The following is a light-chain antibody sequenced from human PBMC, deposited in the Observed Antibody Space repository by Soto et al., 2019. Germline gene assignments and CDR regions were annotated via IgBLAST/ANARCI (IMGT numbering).Light chain of an antibody. V-gene: IGKV3-15*01. J-gene: IGKJ1*01. CDR2: GAA. Sequence: EIVMTQSPSTLSVSPGDRATLSCRASQSVFSSLAWYQQKPGQAPRLLLYGAATRATGIPARFSGSGSGTEFTLTISSLQSEDFAVYYCQQYHNWPAFGQGTKVEIK. CDR3: QQYHNWPA. CDR1: QSVFSS.